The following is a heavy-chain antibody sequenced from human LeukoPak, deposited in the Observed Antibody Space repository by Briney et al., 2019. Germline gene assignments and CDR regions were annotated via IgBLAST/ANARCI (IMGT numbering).Heavy chain of an antibody. Sequence: GASVKVSCKASGYTFTGYYMHWVRQAPGQGLEWMGRIIPILGIANYAQKFQGRVTVTADKSTSTAYMELSSLRSEDTAVYYCARDRVGVVLSGGCFDYWGQGTLVTVSS. D-gene: IGHD2-15*01. V-gene: IGHV1-69*10. CDR3: ARDRVGVVLSGGCFDY. J-gene: IGHJ4*02. CDR1: GYTFTGYY. CDR2: IIPILGIA.